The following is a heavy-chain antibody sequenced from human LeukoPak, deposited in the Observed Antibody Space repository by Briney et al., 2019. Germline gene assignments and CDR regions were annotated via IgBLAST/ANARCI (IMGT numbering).Heavy chain of an antibody. CDR1: GYTFTGYY. D-gene: IGHD3-10*01. CDR2: INPNSGGT. J-gene: IGHJ5*02. CDR3: ASYSGRGEGNWFDP. Sequence: EASVKVSCTASGYTFTGYYMHWVRQAPGQGLEWMGWINPNSGGTNYAQKFQGRVTMTRDTSISTAYMELSRLRSDDTAVYYCASYSGRGEGNWFDPWGQGTLVTVSS. V-gene: IGHV1-2*02.